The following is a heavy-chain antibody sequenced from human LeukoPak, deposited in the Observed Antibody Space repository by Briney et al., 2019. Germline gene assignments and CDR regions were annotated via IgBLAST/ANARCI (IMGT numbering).Heavy chain of an antibody. J-gene: IGHJ4*02. Sequence: PGGSLRLSCAASGSTFDDYAFHWVRQAPGKGLEWVSLISWDGGTIYYADSVRGRFTISRDNSKNSLYLRMNSLRAEDTALYYCAKGSGGAYYNYFEDWGQGTLVSVAS. V-gene: IGHV3-43D*03. D-gene: IGHD1-26*01. CDR3: AKGSGGAYYNYFED. CDR2: ISWDGGTI. CDR1: GSTFDDYA.